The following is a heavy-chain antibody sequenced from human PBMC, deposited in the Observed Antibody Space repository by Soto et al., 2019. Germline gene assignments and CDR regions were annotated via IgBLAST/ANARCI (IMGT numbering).Heavy chain of an antibody. D-gene: IGHD2-2*02. Sequence: EVQLLESGGGLVQPGGSLRLSCAASGFTFSSYAMSWVRQAPGKGLEWVSAISGSGGSTYYADSVKGRFTISRDNSKNTLYLQMNSLRAEDTAVYYCAKVGCSSTSCYIAYYYGMDVWGQGTTVTVSS. CDR2: ISGSGGST. V-gene: IGHV3-23*01. CDR3: AKVGCSSTSCYIAYYYGMDV. J-gene: IGHJ6*02. CDR1: GFTFSSYA.